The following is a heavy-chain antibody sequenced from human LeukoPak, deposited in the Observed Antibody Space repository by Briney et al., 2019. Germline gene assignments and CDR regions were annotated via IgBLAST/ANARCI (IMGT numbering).Heavy chain of an antibody. CDR2: MNPNSGNT. D-gene: IGHD3-3*01. Sequence: ASVMVSCKASGYTFTSYDINWVRQATGQGLEWMGWMNPNSGNTGYAQKFQGRVTMTRNTSISTAYMELSSLRSEDTAVYYCARGREVRFLEWLSTSYYFDYWGQGTLVTVSS. CDR3: ARGREVRFLEWLSTSYYFDY. V-gene: IGHV1-8*01. CDR1: GYTFTSYD. J-gene: IGHJ4*02.